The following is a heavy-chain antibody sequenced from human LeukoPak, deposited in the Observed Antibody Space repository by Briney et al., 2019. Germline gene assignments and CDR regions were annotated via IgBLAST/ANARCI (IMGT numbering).Heavy chain of an antibody. CDR1: GFTFSSYN. D-gene: IGHD6-13*01. CDR3: ARVAEAAAFDS. J-gene: IGHJ4*02. CDR2: ITSGSSYI. V-gene: IGHV3-21*01. Sequence: GGSLRLSCAASGFTFSSYNMNWVRQAPGKGLEWVSSITSGSSYIYYADSVKGRFTISRDNAKNSLYPQMNSLRAEDTAVYYCARVAEAAAFDSWGQGTLVTVSS.